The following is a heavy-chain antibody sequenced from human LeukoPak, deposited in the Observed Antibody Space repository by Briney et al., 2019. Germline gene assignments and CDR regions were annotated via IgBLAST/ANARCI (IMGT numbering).Heavy chain of an antibody. CDR1: GFTFSKYW. Sequence: GGSLRLSCAASGFTFSKYWMLWVRQAPGKGLESVSRINTDGSVTTYADSVKGRFTVSRDNADNTMFLQMNSVRDDDTAVYYCATKQWLAPPPDSWGQGTPVTASS. D-gene: IGHD6-19*01. V-gene: IGHV3-74*01. CDR3: ATKQWLAPPPDS. J-gene: IGHJ5*01. CDR2: INTDGSVT.